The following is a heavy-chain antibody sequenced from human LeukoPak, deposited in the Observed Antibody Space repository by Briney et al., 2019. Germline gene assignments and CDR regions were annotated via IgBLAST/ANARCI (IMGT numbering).Heavy chain of an antibody. V-gene: IGHV4-39*01. Sequence: SETLSLTCTVSGNSIRSSSYYWGWIRQSPEKGLEWIGSIYYSGSTYYSASFKSRVTISIDTSQNQFSLKLRSVTAADRAVYYCASRYYYDTRGYFLHWGQGTLVTVSS. CDR3: ASRYYYDTRGYFLH. D-gene: IGHD3-22*01. J-gene: IGHJ1*01. CDR1: GNSIRSSSYY. CDR2: IYYSGST.